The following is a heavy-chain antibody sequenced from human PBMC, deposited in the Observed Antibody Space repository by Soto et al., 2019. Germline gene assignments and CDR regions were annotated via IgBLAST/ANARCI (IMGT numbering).Heavy chain of an antibody. CDR3: ARGPTDYYDNSGNYFLDY. D-gene: IGHD3-22*01. V-gene: IGHV1-18*01. CDR1: GYTFTTYG. CDR2: ISTYNGNT. Sequence: GASVKVSCKASGYTFTTYGMSWVRQAPGQGLDWMGWISTYNGNTKYAERLQGRVTMTTDTTTSTAYMELRSLRSDDTAVYYCARGPTDYYDNSGNYFLDYWGQGTLVTFSS. J-gene: IGHJ4*02.